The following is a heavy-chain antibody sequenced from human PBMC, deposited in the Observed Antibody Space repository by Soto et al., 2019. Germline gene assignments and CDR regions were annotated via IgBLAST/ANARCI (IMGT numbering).Heavy chain of an antibody. J-gene: IGHJ6*02. Sequence: QVQLVQSGAEEKKPGASVKVSCKASGYTFTSYAMHWVRQAPGQRLEWMGWINAGNGNTKYSQKFQGRVTITRDTSASTAYMELSSLRSEDTAVYYCARVGYSGSYQQWPWDVYGMDVWGQGTTVTVSS. CDR2: INAGNGNT. CDR1: GYTFTSYA. V-gene: IGHV1-3*05. CDR3: ARVGYSGSYQQWPWDVYGMDV. D-gene: IGHD1-26*01.